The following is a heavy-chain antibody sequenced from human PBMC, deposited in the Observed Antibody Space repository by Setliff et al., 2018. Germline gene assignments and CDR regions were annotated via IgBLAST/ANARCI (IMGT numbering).Heavy chain of an antibody. CDR2: IYHSGST. J-gene: IGHJ4*02. Sequence: PSETLSLTCAVSGYSISSGYYWGWIRQPPGKGLEWIGNIYHSGSTYYNPSLKSRVTISVDTSKNQFSLKLTSVTAADTAVYYCARHGLQFLVWLSAFDYWGQGTLVTVSS. V-gene: IGHV4-38-2*01. D-gene: IGHD3-3*01. CDR1: GYSISSGYY. CDR3: ARHGLQFLVWLSAFDY.